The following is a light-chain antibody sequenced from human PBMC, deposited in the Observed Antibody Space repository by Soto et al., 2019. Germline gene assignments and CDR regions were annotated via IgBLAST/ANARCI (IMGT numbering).Light chain of an antibody. CDR1: QSVSSSY. J-gene: IGKJ1*01. Sequence: EIVLTQSPGTLSLSPGDRATLSCRASQSVSSSYLAWYQQKPGQAPRLLMSGASNRATGIPDRFSGSGSGTDFTLTISRLEPEDLAVYYCQQFGSTPPMTFGQGTKVEIK. CDR3: QQFGSTPPMT. CDR2: GAS. V-gene: IGKV3-20*01.